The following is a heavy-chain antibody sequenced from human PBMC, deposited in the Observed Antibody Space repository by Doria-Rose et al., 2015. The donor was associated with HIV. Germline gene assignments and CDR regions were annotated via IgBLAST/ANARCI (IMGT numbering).Heavy chain of an antibody. CDR1: GVSLSSPGMG. V-gene: IGHV2-26*01. J-gene: IGHJ4*02. CDR3: ARIKSSRWYHKYYFDF. CDR2: IFSNDVR. D-gene: IGHD6-13*01. Sequence: QVTLKESGPVLVKPTETLTLTCTVSGVSLSSPGMGVSWIRQPPGKALEWLANIFSNDVRSYKTSLKCRLTISRCTSKSQVVLTMTDMDPVDTATYYCARIKSSRWYHKYYFDFWGQGTLVIVSA.